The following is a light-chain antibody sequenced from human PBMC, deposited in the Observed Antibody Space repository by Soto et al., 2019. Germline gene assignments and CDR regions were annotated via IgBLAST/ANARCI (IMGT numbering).Light chain of an antibody. J-gene: IGKJ1*01. CDR1: QSVSSD. CDR2: GAS. V-gene: IGKV3-15*01. CDR3: QHYNNWPPWT. Sequence: EIVMTQSPATLSVSPGERATLSCRASQSVSSDLVWYQQKPGQAPRVLIHGASTRATGIPARFSGSGSGTEFTLTISSLQSEDRAFYYCQHYNNWPPWTFGQGTKVEFK.